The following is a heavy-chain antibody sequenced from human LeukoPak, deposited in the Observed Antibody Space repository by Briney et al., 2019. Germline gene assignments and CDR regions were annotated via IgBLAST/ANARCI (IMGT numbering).Heavy chain of an antibody. Sequence: GGSLRLSCAASGFTFSSYSMNWVRQAPGKGLEWVSYISSSSSTIYYADSVKGRFTISRDNAKNSLYLQMNSLRAEDTAVYYCARDLMITFGGVAFDIWGQGTMVTVSS. CDR3: ARDLMITFGGVAFDI. J-gene: IGHJ3*02. CDR2: ISSSSSTI. V-gene: IGHV3-48*01. CDR1: GFTFSSYS. D-gene: IGHD3-16*01.